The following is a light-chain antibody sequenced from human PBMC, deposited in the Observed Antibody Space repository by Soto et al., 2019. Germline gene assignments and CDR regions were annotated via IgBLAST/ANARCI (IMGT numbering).Light chain of an antibody. J-gene: IGLJ1*01. V-gene: IGLV2-14*01. CDR3: CSYPTSNPPQIA. CDR2: DVT. CDR1: SSDVGGYNY. Sequence: QSVLTQPASVSGSPGQSITISCTGTSSDVGGYNYVSWYQQQPGKAPKFMIYDVTNRPSGVSNRFSGSKSGNTASLTISGLQAEDEADYYCCSYPTSNPPQIAFGTGTKVTVL.